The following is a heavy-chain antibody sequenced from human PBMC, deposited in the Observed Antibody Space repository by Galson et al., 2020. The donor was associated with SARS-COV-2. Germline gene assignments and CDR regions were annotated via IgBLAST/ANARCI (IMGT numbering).Heavy chain of an antibody. CDR3: ARHGGTETTQHFDL. J-gene: IGHJ2*01. D-gene: IGHD4-17*01. Sequence: SETLSLTCPVSGGSITSSSYFWGWIRQPPGKGPEWIGTIYYSGTTYYNPSHRSRLTISVDTSRNQFSLKLNSVTAADTAVYYCARHGGTETTQHFDLWGRGTLVTVSS. CDR2: IYYSGTT. CDR1: GGSITSSSYF. V-gene: IGHV4-39*01.